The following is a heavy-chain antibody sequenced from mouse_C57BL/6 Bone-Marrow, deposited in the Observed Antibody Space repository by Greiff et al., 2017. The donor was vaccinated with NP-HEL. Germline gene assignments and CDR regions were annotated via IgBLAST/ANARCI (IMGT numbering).Heavy chain of an antibody. CDR2: INPSNGGT. CDR3: ARGGVYDDYAMDY. V-gene: IGHV1-53*01. J-gene: IGHJ4*01. CDR1: GYTFTSYW. D-gene: IGHD2-12*01. Sequence: QVQLKQPGTELVKPGASVKLSCKASGYTFTSYWMHWVKQRPGQGLEWIGNINPSNGGTNYNEKFKSKATLTVDKSSSTAYMQLSSLTSEDSAVYYCARGGVYDDYAMDYWGQGTSVTVSS.